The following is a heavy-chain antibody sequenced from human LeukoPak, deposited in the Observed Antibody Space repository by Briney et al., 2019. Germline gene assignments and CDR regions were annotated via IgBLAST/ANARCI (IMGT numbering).Heavy chain of an antibody. Sequence: GGSLRLSCAVSGFTVSSKYMTWVRQAPGKGLDWVSVVYVGGSTYYADSVKGRFTISRGISNNTLYLQMNSLRAEDTAVYYCARGDGYNFFDFWGQGTLVTVSS. CDR2: VYVGGST. V-gene: IGHV3-53*01. CDR1: GFTVSSKY. D-gene: IGHD5-24*01. J-gene: IGHJ4*02. CDR3: ARGDGYNFFDF.